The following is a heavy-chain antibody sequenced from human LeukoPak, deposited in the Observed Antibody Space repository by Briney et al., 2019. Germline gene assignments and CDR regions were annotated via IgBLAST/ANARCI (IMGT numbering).Heavy chain of an antibody. Sequence: ASVKVSCKASGGTFSSYAISWVRQAPGQGLEWMGRIVPIFGIANYAQKFQGRVTITADKSTSTAYMELSSLRSEDTAVYYCARDGGNYCGGDCYKDYYYGMDVWGQGTTVTVSS. D-gene: IGHD2-21*02. CDR3: ARDGGNYCGGDCYKDYYYGMDV. CDR2: IVPIFGIA. V-gene: IGHV1-69*04. CDR1: GGTFSSYA. J-gene: IGHJ6*02.